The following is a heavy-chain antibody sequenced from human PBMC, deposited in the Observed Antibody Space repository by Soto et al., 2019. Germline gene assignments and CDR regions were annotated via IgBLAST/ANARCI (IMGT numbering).Heavy chain of an antibody. CDR1: GGTFSSYA. CDR3: ARVPPGNGDYPNTQYYGMDV. J-gene: IGHJ6*02. CDR2: IIPIFGTA. Sequence: QVQLVQSGAEVKKPGSSVKVSCKASGGTFSSYAISWVRQAPGQGLEWMGGIIPIFGTANYAQKFQGRVTITAGESTSPAYMELGSLGSEDTAGYYCARVPPGNGDYPNTQYYGMDVWGQGTTVTVSS. D-gene: IGHD4-17*01. V-gene: IGHV1-69*12.